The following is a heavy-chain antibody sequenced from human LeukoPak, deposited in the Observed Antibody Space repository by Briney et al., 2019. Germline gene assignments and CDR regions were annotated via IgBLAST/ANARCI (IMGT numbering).Heavy chain of an antibody. D-gene: IGHD2-15*01. J-gene: IGHJ3*02. V-gene: IGHV3-53*01. CDR1: GFTVSSNY. Sequence: SGGSLRLSCAASGFTVSSNYMSWVRQAPGKGLEWVSVIYSGGSTYYADSVKGRFTISGDNSKNTLYLQMNSLRAEDTAVYYCARGAGYCSGGSCYSDDAFDIWGQGTMVTVSS. CDR3: ARGAGYCSGGSCYSDDAFDI. CDR2: IYSGGST.